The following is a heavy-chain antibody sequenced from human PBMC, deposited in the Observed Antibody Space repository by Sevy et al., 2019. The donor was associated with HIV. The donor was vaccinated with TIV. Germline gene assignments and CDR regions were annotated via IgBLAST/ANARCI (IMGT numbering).Heavy chain of an antibody. Sequence: GGSLRLSCAASGFAFSTFSMNWVRQAPGKGLEWVSYISDTSTTIYYADSVKGRFTISRDNAKNSLFLQMNGLRDEDTAAYYCARAPNWEVATMVSLDAFDFWGQGTMVTVSS. V-gene: IGHV3-48*02. J-gene: IGHJ3*01. CDR3: ARAPNWEVATMVSLDAFDF. CDR1: GFAFSTFS. CDR2: ISDTSTTI. D-gene: IGHD5-12*01.